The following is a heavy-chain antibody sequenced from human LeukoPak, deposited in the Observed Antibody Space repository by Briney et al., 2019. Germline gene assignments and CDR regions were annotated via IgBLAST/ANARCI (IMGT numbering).Heavy chain of an antibody. Sequence: GGSLRLSCAASGFTFSGSAIFWVRQASGKGLEWVGHIRSKAHNYATAYAASVNGRFTIFRDDSQNTAYLQMNSLKTEDTAVYYCTRREDSTSWNDPLDIWGRGTLVTVSS. CDR2: IRSKAHNYAT. CDR1: GFTFSGSA. V-gene: IGHV3-73*01. CDR3: TRREDSTSWNDPLDI. J-gene: IGHJ3*02. D-gene: IGHD6-13*01.